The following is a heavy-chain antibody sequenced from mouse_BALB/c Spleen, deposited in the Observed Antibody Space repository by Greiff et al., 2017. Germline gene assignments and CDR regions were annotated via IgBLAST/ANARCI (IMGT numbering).Heavy chain of an antibody. CDR1: GYTFTSYN. Sequence: LQQPGAELVKPGASVKMSCKASGYTFTSYNMHWVKQTPGQGLEWIGAIYPGNGDTSYNQKFKGKATLTADKSSSTAYMQLSSLTSEDSAVYYCAREGYASSWFAYWGQGTLVTVSA. CDR2: IYPGNGDT. D-gene: IGHD3-1*01. V-gene: IGHV1-12*01. CDR3: AREGYASSWFAY. J-gene: IGHJ3*01.